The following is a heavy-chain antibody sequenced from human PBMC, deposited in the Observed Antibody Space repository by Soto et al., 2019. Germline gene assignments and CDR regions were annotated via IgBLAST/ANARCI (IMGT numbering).Heavy chain of an antibody. J-gene: IGHJ6*04. V-gene: IGHV1-3*01. Sequence: VSVKLYCKAAGYSYTSYAIHCVRKNHKQRLEWMGWINAGNGNTKYSQKFQGRATITRDTSASTAYMELSSLRSEDTAVYYCAREGGYDFWSGYLGYYYYGMDVWGKGTTVTVSS. CDR1: GYSYTSYA. D-gene: IGHD3-3*01. CDR2: INAGNGNT. CDR3: AREGGYDFWSGYLGYYYYGMDV.